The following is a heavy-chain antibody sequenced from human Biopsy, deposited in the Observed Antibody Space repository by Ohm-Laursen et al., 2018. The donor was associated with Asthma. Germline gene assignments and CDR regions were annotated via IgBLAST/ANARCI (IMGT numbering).Heavy chain of an antibody. CDR1: EFPFSSYA. CDR2: ISGNGDNT. J-gene: IGHJ6*02. V-gene: IGHV3-23*01. D-gene: IGHD1-26*01. CDR3: AKDKVGAANSYQYGMDV. Sequence: SCAASEFPFSSYAMNWVRQAPGKGLEWVSSISGNGDNTHYSDSVQGRFIISRDNSKNTLYLQMNSLRVEDTAIYFCAKDKVGAANSYQYGMDVWGQGTTVTVSS.